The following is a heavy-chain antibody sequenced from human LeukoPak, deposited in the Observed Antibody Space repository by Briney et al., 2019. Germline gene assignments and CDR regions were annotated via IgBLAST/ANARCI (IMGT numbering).Heavy chain of an antibody. CDR1: GYTFTGYY. CDR3: ARGGDLNYYYYMDV. J-gene: IGHJ6*03. Sequence: GASVKVSCKASGYTFTGYYMHWVRQAPGQGLEWMGCINPNSGGTNYAQKFQGRVTMTRDTSISTAYMELSRLRSDDTAVYYCARGGDLNYYYYMDVWGKGTTVTVSS. D-gene: IGHD7-27*01. CDR2: INPNSGGT. V-gene: IGHV1-2*02.